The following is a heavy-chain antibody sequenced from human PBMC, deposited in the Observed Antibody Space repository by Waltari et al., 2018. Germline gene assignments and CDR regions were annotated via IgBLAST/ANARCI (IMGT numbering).Heavy chain of an antibody. CDR1: GFTLSCCG. J-gene: IGHJ4*02. CDR2: VTPGGAP. CDR3: AKEIPYSNGWLHIDS. V-gene: IGHV3-23*04. D-gene: IGHD6-19*01. Sequence: EVQLVESGGGLVQPGGSLRLPCAASGFTLSCCGMSWVRQAPGKGLEWVSGVTPGGAPYYADFVGGRFTISRDNSNNMLFLQMNSLRVDDTAIYYCAKEIPYSNGWLHIDSWGQGTLVSVPS.